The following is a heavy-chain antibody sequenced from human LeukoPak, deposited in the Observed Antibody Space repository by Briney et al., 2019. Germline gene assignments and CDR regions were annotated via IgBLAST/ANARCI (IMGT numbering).Heavy chain of an antibody. J-gene: IGHJ4*02. D-gene: IGHD2-2*01. CDR2: ISGSGGST. Sequence: GGSLRLSCAASGFTFSSYAMSWVRQAPGKGLEWVSAISGSGGSTYYADSVKGRFTISRDNSKDTLYLQMNSLRAEDTAVYYCARVCSSTSCYLLLDYWGQGTLVTVSS. CDR3: ARVCSSTSCYLLLDY. CDR1: GFTFSSYA. V-gene: IGHV3-23*01.